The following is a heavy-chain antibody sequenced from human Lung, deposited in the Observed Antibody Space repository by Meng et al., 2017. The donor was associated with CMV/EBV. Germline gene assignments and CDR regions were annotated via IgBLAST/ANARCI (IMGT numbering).Heavy chain of an antibody. CDR3: ARNGYCSSTSCYRYGMDV. Sequence: ASVKVSXKASGYTFTGYYMHWVRQAPGQGLEWMGWINPNSGGTNYAQKFQGRVTMTRDTSISTAYMELSRLRSDDTAVYYCARNGYCSSTSCYRYGMDVWGQAXTAIFSS. CDR2: INPNSGGT. J-gene: IGHJ6*02. V-gene: IGHV1-2*02. CDR1: GYTFTGYY. D-gene: IGHD2-2*01.